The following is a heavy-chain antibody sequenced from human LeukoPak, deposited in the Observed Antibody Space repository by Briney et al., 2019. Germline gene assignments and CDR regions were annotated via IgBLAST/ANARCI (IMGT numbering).Heavy chain of an antibody. J-gene: IGHJ4*02. D-gene: IGHD3-22*01. CDR1: GYTFTSYG. Sequence: GASVKVSCKASGYTFTSYGISWVRQAPGLGLEWMGWISAYNGNTNYAQKLQGRVTMTTDTSTSTAYMELRSLRSDDTAVYYCARQDYYDSSGYYYPTFDYWGQGTLVTVSS. CDR3: ARQDYYDSSGYYYPTFDY. V-gene: IGHV1-18*01. CDR2: ISAYNGNT.